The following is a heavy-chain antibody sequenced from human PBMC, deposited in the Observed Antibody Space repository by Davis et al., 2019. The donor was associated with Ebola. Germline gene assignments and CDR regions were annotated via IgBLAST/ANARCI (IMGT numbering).Heavy chain of an antibody. CDR2: MNPNSGNT. D-gene: IGHD3-3*01. CDR1: GYTFTSYD. J-gene: IGHJ6*02. V-gene: IGHV1-8*01. CDR3: ARTYYDFWSGYLRYYYYYGMDV. Sequence: ASVKVSCKASGYTFTSYDINWVRQATGQGLEWMGWMNPNSGNTGYAQKFQGRVTMTRNTSISTAYMELSSLRSEDTAVYYCARTYYDFWSGYLRYYYYYGMDVWGQGTTVTVSS.